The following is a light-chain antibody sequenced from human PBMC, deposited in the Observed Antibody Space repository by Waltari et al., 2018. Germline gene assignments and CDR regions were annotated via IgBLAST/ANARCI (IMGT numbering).Light chain of an antibody. CDR3: SSYTSNSRV. Sequence: QSALTQPASVSGSPGQSITISCTGTSSDIGGYNYVSWYQHHPGKAPKLIIYEVSNRPSGVYNRFSGSKSGNTASLTISGLQAEDEADYYCSSYTSNSRVFGAGTKLTVL. CDR2: EVS. J-gene: IGLJ3*02. V-gene: IGLV2-14*01. CDR1: SSDIGGYNY.